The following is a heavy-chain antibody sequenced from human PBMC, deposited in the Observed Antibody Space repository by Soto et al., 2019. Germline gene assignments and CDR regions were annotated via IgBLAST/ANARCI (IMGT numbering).Heavy chain of an antibody. V-gene: IGHV3-30-3*01. CDR3: ARGGVSGWTLHYFDY. J-gene: IGHJ4*02. D-gene: IGHD6-19*01. CDR2: ISYDGSSK. CDR1: RFTFSRSP. Sequence: QVQLVESGGGVVQPGRSLRLSCAASRFTFSRSPMHWVRQAPGKGLEWVAVISYDGSSKFYADSVKGRFTISRDNTKNTQYTQMTGLRADNSAVYYCARGGVSGWTLHYFDYWGQGTLVTVSS.